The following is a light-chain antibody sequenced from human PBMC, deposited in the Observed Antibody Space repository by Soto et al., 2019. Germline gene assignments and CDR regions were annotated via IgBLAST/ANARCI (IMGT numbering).Light chain of an antibody. CDR3: QQTYTTPVT. CDR1: QNITYY. Sequence: EIQMTQSPSSLSGSVWDRVSMSCLASQNITYYLNWYQQKPGKAPKLLTYASSGLQSGVPSRFSGSGSGTDFALTISSLQPADFTTYYCQQTYTTPVTFGQGTKVDIK. CDR2: ASS. V-gene: IGKV1-39*01. J-gene: IGKJ1*01.